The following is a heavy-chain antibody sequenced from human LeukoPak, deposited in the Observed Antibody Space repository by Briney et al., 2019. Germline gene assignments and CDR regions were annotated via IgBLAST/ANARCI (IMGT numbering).Heavy chain of an antibody. CDR2: FDPEDGET. CDR3: ATLYCSSTSCYSNFDY. V-gene: IGHV1-24*01. Sequence: ASVKVSCKVSGYTLTELSMHWVRHAPGKGLEWMGGFDPEDGETIYAQKFQGRVTMTEDTSTDTAYMELSSLRSEDTAVYYCATLYCSSTSCYSNFDYWGQGTLVTVSS. D-gene: IGHD2-2*01. J-gene: IGHJ4*02. CDR1: GYTLTELS.